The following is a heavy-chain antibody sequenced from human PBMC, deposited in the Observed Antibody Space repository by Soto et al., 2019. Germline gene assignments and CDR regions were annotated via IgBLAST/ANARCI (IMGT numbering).Heavy chain of an antibody. CDR1: GFTFSSNV. J-gene: IGHJ4*02. CDR3: ATGGWSRGRLDY. V-gene: IGHV3-23*01. D-gene: IGHD6-19*01. Sequence: EVQLLESGGGLVQPGESLRLPCAVSGFTFSSNVMSWVRQVPGKGLEWVSVISGSGVSTYYADSVKGRFTISRDNSKSTLFLQMNSLRAEDTAVYYCATGGWSRGRLDYWGQGTLVTVSS. CDR2: ISGSGVST.